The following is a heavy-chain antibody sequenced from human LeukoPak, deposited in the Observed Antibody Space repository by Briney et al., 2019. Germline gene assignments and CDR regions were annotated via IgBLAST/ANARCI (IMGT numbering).Heavy chain of an antibody. Sequence: GASVKVSCKASVGTFSSYAISWVRQAPGQGLEWMGRIIPIFGTANYAQKFQGRDTITTDESTSTAYMALSSLRSEDTAVYYCARAREMATISDYYYYYMDVWGKGTTVTVSS. CDR3: ARAREMATISDYYYYYMDV. CDR1: VGTFSSYA. V-gene: IGHV1-69*05. CDR2: IIPIFGTA. D-gene: IGHD5-24*01. J-gene: IGHJ6*03.